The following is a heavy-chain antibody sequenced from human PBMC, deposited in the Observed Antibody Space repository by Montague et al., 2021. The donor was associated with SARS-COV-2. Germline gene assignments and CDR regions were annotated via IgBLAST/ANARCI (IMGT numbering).Heavy chain of an antibody. CDR2: INHSGST. D-gene: IGHD2-2*01. V-gene: IGHV4-34*01. CDR1: GGSFSGYY. CDR3: ARGLQRVVPGVVGVGPYYYYYYKSD. Sequence: SETLSLTCAVYGGSFSGYYWSWIRQPPGKGLEWIGEINHSGSTKYNPSLKSRVTISVDTSKNQFSLKLSSVTAADTAVYYCARGLQRVVPGVVGVGPYYYYYYKSDGSEGATVSVTS. J-gene: IGHJ6*03.